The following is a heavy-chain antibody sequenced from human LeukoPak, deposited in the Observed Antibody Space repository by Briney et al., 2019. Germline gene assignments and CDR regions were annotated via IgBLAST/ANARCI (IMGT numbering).Heavy chain of an antibody. CDR1: GGSFSGYY. Sequence: QPSETLSLTCAVYGGSFSGYYWSWIRQPPGKGLEWIGYIYYSGSTNYNPSLKSRVTISVDTSKNQFSLKLSSVTAADTAVYYCARQGGGFWYFDLWGRGTLVTVSS. V-gene: IGHV4-59*08. D-gene: IGHD6-25*01. CDR3: ARQGGGFWYFDL. J-gene: IGHJ2*01. CDR2: IYYSGST.